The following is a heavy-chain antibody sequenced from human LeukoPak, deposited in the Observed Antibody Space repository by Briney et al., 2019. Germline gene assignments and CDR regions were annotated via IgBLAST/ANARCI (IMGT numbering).Heavy chain of an antibody. V-gene: IGHV1-46*01. J-gene: IGHJ4*02. CDR2: ISPSGGGT. Sequence: ASVKVSCKASGYIISSYYIHWVRQAPGQELEWMGIISPSGGGTSYAQRFQGRVSVARDTSTNTVYMELSGLRSEDTAIYYCARCYSGYDYGPVYWGQGTLVTVSS. CDR1: GYIISSYY. CDR3: ARCYSGYDYGPVY. D-gene: IGHD5-12*01.